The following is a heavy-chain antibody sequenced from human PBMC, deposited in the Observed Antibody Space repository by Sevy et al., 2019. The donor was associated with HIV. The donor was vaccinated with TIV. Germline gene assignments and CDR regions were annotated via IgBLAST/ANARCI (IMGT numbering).Heavy chain of an antibody. D-gene: IGHD2-2*03. CDR2: IIPIFATV. V-gene: IGHV1-69*13. CDR1: GGTFRQFP. Sequence: ASVKVSCKASGGTFRQFPISWVRQAPGQGLEWMGGIIPIFATVNYAEKFQGRVTITADESTSIGYMELSSLRSEDTAIYFCARGDNALDRAKFRPIYHYDLDVWGQGTTVTVSS. J-gene: IGHJ6*02. CDR3: ARGDNALDRAKFRPIYHYDLDV.